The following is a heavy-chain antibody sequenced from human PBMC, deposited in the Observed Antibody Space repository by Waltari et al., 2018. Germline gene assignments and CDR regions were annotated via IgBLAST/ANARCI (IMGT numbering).Heavy chain of an antibody. Sequence: QLQLQESGPGLVKPSETLSLTCTVSGGSISTSSYYWGWIRQPPGRGLEGIGSIYYSGSTYYNPSLKSRVTISVDTSKNQFSLKLSSVTAADTAVYYCASDVWFGELSEGPWYFQHWGQGTLVTVSS. CDR1: GGSISTSSYY. J-gene: IGHJ1*01. CDR2: IYYSGST. D-gene: IGHD3-10*01. CDR3: ASDVWFGELSEGPWYFQH. V-gene: IGHV4-39*01.